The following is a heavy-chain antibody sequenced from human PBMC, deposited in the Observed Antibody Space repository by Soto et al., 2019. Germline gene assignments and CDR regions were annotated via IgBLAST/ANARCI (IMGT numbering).Heavy chain of an antibody. V-gene: IGHV1-18*01. D-gene: IGHD2-2*01. CDR2: ISAYNGDT. CDR3: ASGCYGSRPPSGPYCSRSSPYYYYMGV. J-gene: IGHJ6*03. Sequence: QVQLMQSGAEVKKPGASVKVSCTASGYTFTSYGINWVRQAPGQGLEWMGWISAYNGDTNYAQKFQGRVTMTTDTSTNTAYMELGGLRSDDTAVYYCASGCYGSRPPSGPYCSRSSPYYYYMGVWGKGTTVTVSS. CDR1: GYTFTSYG.